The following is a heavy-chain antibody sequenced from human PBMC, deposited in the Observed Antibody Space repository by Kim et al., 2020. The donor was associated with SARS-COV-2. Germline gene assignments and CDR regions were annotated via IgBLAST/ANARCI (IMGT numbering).Heavy chain of an antibody. V-gene: IGHV1-18*01. CDR1: GYSFSNYG. D-gene: IGHD3-22*01. CDR3: APYYDSNSYRGQWD. J-gene: IGHJ4*01. Sequence: ASVKVSCKASGYSFSNYGLVWARQAPGQGLEWMGWISSNSGHTKYAQNVQGRVTLTTETSTNTGYMELSSLRSDDTAVYYCAPYYDSNSYRGQWDWGQGTPVTVSS. CDR2: ISSNSGHT.